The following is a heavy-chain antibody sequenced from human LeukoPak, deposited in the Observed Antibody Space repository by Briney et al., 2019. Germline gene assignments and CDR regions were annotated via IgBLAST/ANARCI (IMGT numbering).Heavy chain of an antibody. D-gene: IGHD2-2*01. CDR1: GGSIISSNYY. CDR3: ASSIVVVPAAISDAFDI. V-gene: IGHV4-39*07. J-gene: IGHJ3*02. Sequence: SETLSLTCTVSGGSIISSNYYWGWIRQPPEKGLEWIGTFYYSGSTYYSPSLKSRVTISVDTSKNQFSLKLSSVTAADTAVYYCASSIVVVPAAISDAFDIWGQGTMVTVSS. CDR2: FYYSGST.